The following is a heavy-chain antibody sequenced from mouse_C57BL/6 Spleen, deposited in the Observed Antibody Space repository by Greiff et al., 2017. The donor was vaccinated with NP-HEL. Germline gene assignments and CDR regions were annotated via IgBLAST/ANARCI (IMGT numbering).Heavy chain of an antibody. Sequence: VQLQESGAELVKPGASVKISCKASGYAFSSYWMNWVKQRPGKGLEWIGQIYPGDGDTNYNGKFKGKATLTADKSSSTAYMQLSSLTSEDSAVYFCARRSRYVYAFDYWGQGTTLTVSS. V-gene: IGHV1-80*01. D-gene: IGHD2-2*01. CDR3: ARRSRYVYAFDY. J-gene: IGHJ2*01. CDR1: GYAFSSYW. CDR2: IYPGDGDT.